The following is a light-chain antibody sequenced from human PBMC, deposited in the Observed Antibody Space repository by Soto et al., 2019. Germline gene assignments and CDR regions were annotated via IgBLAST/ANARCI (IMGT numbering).Light chain of an antibody. Sequence: EIVMPQSPATLSVSPGERATLSCRASQSVSSNLAWYQQKPGQAPRLLIYGASTRATGIPARFSGSGSGTEFTLTISSLQSEDFTVYHCQQYNNWPPSITFGQGTRLEIK. CDR1: QSVSSN. CDR3: QQYNNWPPSIT. V-gene: IGKV3-15*01. J-gene: IGKJ5*01. CDR2: GAS.